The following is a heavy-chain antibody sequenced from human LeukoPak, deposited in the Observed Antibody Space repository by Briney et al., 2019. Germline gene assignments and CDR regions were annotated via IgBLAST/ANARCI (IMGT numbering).Heavy chain of an antibody. CDR1: GSSISSSNW. Sequence: SDTLSLTCAVSGSSISSSNWWGWIRQPPGKGLEWIGYIYYSGSIYYDPSLKSRVNMSVDTSKNQFSLNLSSVTAVDTAVYYCARSESEWDPFDYWGQGTLVTVSS. V-gene: IGHV4-28*05. J-gene: IGHJ4*02. CDR3: ARSESEWDPFDY. CDR2: IYYSGSI. D-gene: IGHD1-26*01.